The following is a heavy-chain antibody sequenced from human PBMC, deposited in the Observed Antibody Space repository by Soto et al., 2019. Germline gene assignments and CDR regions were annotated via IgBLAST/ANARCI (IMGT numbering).Heavy chain of an antibody. CDR2: IIPIFGTA. Sequence: SVKVSCKASGGTFSSYAISWVRQAPGRGLEWMGGIIPIFGTANYAQKFQGRVTITADESTSTAYMELSSLRSEDTAVYYCAAIAAAGIGYFDYWGQGTLVTVS. D-gene: IGHD6-13*01. CDR1: GGTFSSYA. V-gene: IGHV1-69*13. J-gene: IGHJ4*02. CDR3: AAIAAAGIGYFDY.